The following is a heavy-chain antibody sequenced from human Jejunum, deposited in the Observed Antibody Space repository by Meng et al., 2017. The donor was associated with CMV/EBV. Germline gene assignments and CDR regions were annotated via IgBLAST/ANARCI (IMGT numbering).Heavy chain of an antibody. Sequence: QVPLQESGPGLVKPSATRSLTCNVSGVPISISYWNWIRKSAGKGLEWIGRVYGSGSTNYNPSLKSRITMSLDTSNNQVSLKLTSVTAADTAVYYCARDNWKFDPWGQGTLVTVSS. J-gene: IGHJ5*02. CDR1: GVPISISY. CDR3: ARDNWKFDP. CDR2: VYGSGST. D-gene: IGHD1-1*01. V-gene: IGHV4-4*07.